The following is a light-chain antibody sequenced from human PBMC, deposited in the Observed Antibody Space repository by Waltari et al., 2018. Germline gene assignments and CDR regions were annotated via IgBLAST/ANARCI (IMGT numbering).Light chain of an antibody. V-gene: IGKV1-5*03. CDR1: QTMSNW. CDR3: QHFSTYST. Sequence: IQMTQSPSTLSASVGDTVTITCRASQTMSNWLAWYQQKPGKAPKVLIYKASNLQSGVPSRFSGSVSGTEFTLTISSLQPDDFATYYCQHFSTYSTFGQGTKVEIK. J-gene: IGKJ1*01. CDR2: KAS.